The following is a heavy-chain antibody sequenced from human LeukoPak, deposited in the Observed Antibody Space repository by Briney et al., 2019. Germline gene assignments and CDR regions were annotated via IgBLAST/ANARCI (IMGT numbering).Heavy chain of an antibody. CDR3: AKGGTYGGGADY. J-gene: IGHJ4*02. Sequence: PSETLSLTCAVYGGSFSGYYWSWIRQPPGKGLEWIGEINHSGSTTYSPSLNSRVTISLDTSNNQVSLRLSSVTAADTAVYYCAKGGTYGGGADYWGQGTLVTVSS. V-gene: IGHV4-34*01. D-gene: IGHD1-26*01. CDR2: INHSGST. CDR1: GGSFSGYY.